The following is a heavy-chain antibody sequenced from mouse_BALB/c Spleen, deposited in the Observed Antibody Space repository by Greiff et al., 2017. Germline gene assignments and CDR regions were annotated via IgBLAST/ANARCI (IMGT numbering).Heavy chain of an antibody. V-gene: IGHV14-4*02. CDR1: GFNIKDYY. J-gene: IGHJ3*01. Sequence: VQLQQSGAELVRSGASVKLSCTASGFNIKDYYMHWVKQRPEQGLEWIGWIDPENGDTEYAPTFQGKATMTADTSSNTAYLQLSSLTSEDTAVYYCSRNFLLAYWGQGTLVTVSA. CDR2: IDPENGDT. CDR3: SRNFLLAY.